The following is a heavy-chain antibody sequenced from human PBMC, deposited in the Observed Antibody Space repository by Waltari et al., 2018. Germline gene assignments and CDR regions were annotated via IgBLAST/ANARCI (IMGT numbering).Heavy chain of an antibody. V-gene: IGHV3-48*01. CDR3: AKDPGNWYSDS. CDR1: GFTFSSYS. Sequence: EVQLVESGGGLVQPGGSLRLSCAASGFTFSSYSMNWVRQAPGKGLEWVSYISSSSSTIYYADSVKGRFTISRDNSKNTLYLQMNSLRAEDTAVYYCAKDPGNWYSDSWGQGTLVTVSS. J-gene: IGHJ4*02. CDR2: ISSSSSTI. D-gene: IGHD2-21*02.